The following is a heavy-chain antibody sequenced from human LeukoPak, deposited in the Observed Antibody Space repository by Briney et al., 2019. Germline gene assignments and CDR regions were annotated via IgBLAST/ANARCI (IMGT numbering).Heavy chain of an antibody. V-gene: IGHV1-18*01. D-gene: IGHD3-3*01. CDR2: ISAYNGNT. CDR3: ARDSATIPGVFDY. CDR1: GYTFTSYG. J-gene: IGHJ4*02. Sequence: ASVKVSCKASGYTFTSYGISWERQAPGQGLEGMGWISAYNGNTNYAQKLQARVTITTDTSTSTAYMELRSLRYDDTAVYYCARDSATIPGVFDYWGQGTLVTVSS.